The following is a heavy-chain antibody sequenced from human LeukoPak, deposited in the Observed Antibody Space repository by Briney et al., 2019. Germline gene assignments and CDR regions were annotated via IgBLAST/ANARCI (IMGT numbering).Heavy chain of an antibody. CDR1: GLIFRSYW. J-gene: IGHJ4*02. CDR3: ARVRDGRFLYY. CDR2: INQDGSEK. D-gene: IGHD3-3*01. V-gene: IGHV3-7*01. Sequence: GGSLRLSCEVSGLIFRSYWMSWVRQAPGKGLEWVANINQDGSEKYFVDSVRGRFTISRDNAKNSLHLQMNTLRAEDTAVYYCARVRDGRFLYYWGQRTLVTVSS.